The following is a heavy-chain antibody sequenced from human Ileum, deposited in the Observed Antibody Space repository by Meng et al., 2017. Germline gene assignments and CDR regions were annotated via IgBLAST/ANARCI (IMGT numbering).Heavy chain of an antibody. V-gene: IGHV4-4*02. CDR3: ARYGGYYQDF. CDR1: CASRMVFIY. Sequence: VPLQVLCPEVLTAFDALAPPSSVSCASRMVFIYWVCVRPSPGNGLEWVWHFDTLGIPSYQPSLKSRVTMSIAQSKSHFSLRLTSVSAADTAVYYCARYGGYYQDFWGQGTLVTVSS. D-gene: IGHD4-23*01. J-gene: IGHJ4*02. CDR2: FDTLGIP.